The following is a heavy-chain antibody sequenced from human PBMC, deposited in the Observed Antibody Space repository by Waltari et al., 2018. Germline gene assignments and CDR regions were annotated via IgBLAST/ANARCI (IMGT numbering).Heavy chain of an antibody. CDR1: GYTLTELS. Sequence: QVQLVQSGAEVKKPGASVKVSCKVSGYTLTELSMHWVRQAPGKGLEWMGGFDPEDGETIYAQKFQGRVTMTEDTPTDTAHMELSSLRSEDTAVYYCATSPIVVVPAALDYWGQGTLVTVSS. D-gene: IGHD2-2*01. J-gene: IGHJ4*02. V-gene: IGHV1-24*01. CDR2: FDPEDGET. CDR3: ATSPIVVVPAALDY.